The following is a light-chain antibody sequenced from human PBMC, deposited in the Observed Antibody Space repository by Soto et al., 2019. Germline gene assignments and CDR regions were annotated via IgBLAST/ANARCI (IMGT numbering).Light chain of an antibody. J-gene: IGLJ1*01. Sequence: QSVLTQPASVSGSLGQSITISCTGTTSDVGGYNYVSWYQQHPGKAPILMIYEVTNRPSGVPNRFSGSKSGNTASLTIYGLQVEDEAEYYCGSYTGSITYVFGTGTKVTVL. CDR3: GSYTGSITYV. CDR1: TSDVGGYNY. CDR2: EVT. V-gene: IGLV2-14*01.